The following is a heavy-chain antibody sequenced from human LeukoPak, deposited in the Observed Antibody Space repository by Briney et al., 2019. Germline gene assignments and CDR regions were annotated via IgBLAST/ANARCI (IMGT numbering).Heavy chain of an antibody. J-gene: IGHJ4*02. CDR2: IYSAGTT. Sequence: LTGGSLRLSCAASGFSVRSNYMSWVRQAPGKGLEWVSVIYSAGTTYYADSVKGRFTISRDNSKNSLYLQMNSLRVEDTAVYYCAREAAGIIPYWGQGTLVTVSS. CDR1: GFSVRSNY. D-gene: IGHD6-13*01. CDR3: AREAAGIIPY. V-gene: IGHV3-53*01.